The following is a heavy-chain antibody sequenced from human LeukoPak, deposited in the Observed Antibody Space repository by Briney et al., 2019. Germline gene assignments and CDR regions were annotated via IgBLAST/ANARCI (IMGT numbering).Heavy chain of an antibody. D-gene: IGHD3-10*01. CDR1: GGSLSSYY. V-gene: IGHV4-4*07. CDR3: ARDNRVWCGEAQSYYFYY. Sequence: SETLSLTCTVSGGSLSSYYWSWIRQPAGEGLEWIGRIYTSGSTNYNPSLKSRVTISLDSSKNQSPLKLSSVSAAYTAVYYWARDNRVWCGEAQSYYFYYWGQGTLVTVSS. CDR2: IYTSGST. J-gene: IGHJ4*02.